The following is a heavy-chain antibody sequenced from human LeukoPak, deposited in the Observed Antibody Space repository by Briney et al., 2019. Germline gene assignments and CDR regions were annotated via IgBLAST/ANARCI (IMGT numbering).Heavy chain of an antibody. V-gene: IGHV3-30*18. J-gene: IGHJ4*02. CDR2: ISYDGSNK. Sequence: GGSLRLSCAASGFTFSSYGMHWVRQAPGKGLEWVAAISYDGSNKYYADSVKGRFTISRDNSKNTLYLQMNSLRAEDTAVYYCAKDGLIAAAAFDYWGQGTLVTVSS. CDR3: AKDGLIAAAAFDY. D-gene: IGHD6-13*01. CDR1: GFTFSSYG.